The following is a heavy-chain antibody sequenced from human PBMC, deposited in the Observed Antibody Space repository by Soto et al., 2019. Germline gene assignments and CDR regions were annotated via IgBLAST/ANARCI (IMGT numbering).Heavy chain of an antibody. CDR1: GYSFTSFW. CDR3: ARLEIYTGYELHFDY. J-gene: IGHJ4*02. CDR2: IDPSDSYA. D-gene: IGHD5-12*01. V-gene: IGHV5-10-1*01. Sequence: GESLKISCKGSGYSFTSFWVSWVRQMPGKGLEWMGRIDPSDSYASYSPSFQGHVTISADKSISTAYLQWSSLKASDTAMYYFARLEIYTGYELHFDYCGPGTLVTVSS.